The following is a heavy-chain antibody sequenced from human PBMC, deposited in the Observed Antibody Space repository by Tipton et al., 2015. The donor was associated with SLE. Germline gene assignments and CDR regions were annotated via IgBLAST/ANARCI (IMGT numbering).Heavy chain of an antibody. J-gene: IGHJ4*02. V-gene: IGHV3-23*01. CDR2: ISGSGGST. Sequence: SLRLSCAASGFTFSSYAMSWVRQAPGRGLEWVSAISGSGGSTYYAASVKGRFTISRDNSKNTLYLQMNSLRAEDTALYYCGQDWGRRGGTYLFDYWGQGTLVTVSS. CDR1: GFTFSSYA. D-gene: IGHD1-26*01. CDR3: GQDWGRRGGTYLFDY.